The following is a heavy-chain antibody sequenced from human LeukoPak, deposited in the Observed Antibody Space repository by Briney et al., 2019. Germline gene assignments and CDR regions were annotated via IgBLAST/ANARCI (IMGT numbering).Heavy chain of an antibody. V-gene: IGHV4-34*01. Sequence: PSETLSLTCAVYGGSFSGYYWSWIRQPPGKGLEWIGEINHSGSTNYNPSLKSRVTISVDTSKNQFSLKLSSVTAADTAVYYCASSVSPAVGGERKPKKNSNWFDPWGQGTLVTVSS. D-gene: IGHD3-16*01. CDR1: GGSFSGYY. CDR3: ASSVSPAVGGERKPKKNSNWFDP. CDR2: INHSGST. J-gene: IGHJ5*02.